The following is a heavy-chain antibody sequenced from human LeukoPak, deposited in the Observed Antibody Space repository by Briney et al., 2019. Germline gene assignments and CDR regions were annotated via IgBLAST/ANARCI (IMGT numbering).Heavy chain of an antibody. D-gene: IGHD2-2*01. J-gene: IGHJ4*02. CDR2: IKQDGSEK. Sequence: GGSLRLSCAASGFTFSSYWMSWVRQAPGKGLEWVANIKQDGSEKYYVDSVKGRFTIPRDNAKNSLYLQMNSLRAEDTAVYYCARSGSSTSCYHCLDYWGQGALVTVSS. CDR3: ARSGSSTSCYHCLDY. V-gene: IGHV3-7*01. CDR1: GFTFSSYW.